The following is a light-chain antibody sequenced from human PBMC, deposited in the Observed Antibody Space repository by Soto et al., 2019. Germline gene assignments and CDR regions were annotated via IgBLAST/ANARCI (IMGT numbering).Light chain of an antibody. J-gene: IGKJ1*01. CDR1: QDISNY. CDR2: DAS. Sequence: DIQMTQSPSSLSASVGDRVTITCQASQDISNYLNWYQQRPGTAPKVRIYDASILETGVPSRFSGSGSGTDFTFTISSLQPEDIGTYYCQQYNNIPRTFGHGTKVAVK. V-gene: IGKV1-33*01. CDR3: QQYNNIPRT.